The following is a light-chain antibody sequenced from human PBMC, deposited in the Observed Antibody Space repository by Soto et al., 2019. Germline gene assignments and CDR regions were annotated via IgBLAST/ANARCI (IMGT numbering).Light chain of an antibody. CDR1: SSDVGAYKY. J-gene: IGLJ2*01. Sequence: QSVLTQPPSASGSPGQSVTISCTGTSSDVGAYKYVSWYQQHPGKAPKLMIYDVSNRPSGVSNRFSGSKSGNTASLTISGLQAEDEADYYCSSYTSSSTVVFGGGTKVTVL. V-gene: IGLV2-14*01. CDR2: DVS. CDR3: SSYTSSSTVV.